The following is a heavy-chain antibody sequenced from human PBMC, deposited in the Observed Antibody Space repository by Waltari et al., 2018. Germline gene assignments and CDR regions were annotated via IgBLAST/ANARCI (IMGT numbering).Heavy chain of an antibody. CDR3: AKDLYGGKGY. CDR2: ISWNSGSI. CDR1: GFTFDDYA. D-gene: IGHD2-15*01. J-gene: IGHJ4*02. V-gene: IGHV3-9*01. Sequence: EVQLVESGGGLVQPGRSLRLSCAASGFTFDDYAMHWVRQAPGKGLEWVSGISWNSGSIGYADSVKGRFTISRDNAKNSLYLQMNSLRAEDTAVYYCAKDLYGGKGYWGQGTLVTVSS.